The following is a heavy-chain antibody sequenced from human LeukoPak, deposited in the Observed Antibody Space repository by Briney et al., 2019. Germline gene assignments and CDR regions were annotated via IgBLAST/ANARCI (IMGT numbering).Heavy chain of an antibody. V-gene: IGHV1-2*02. CDR2: INPNSGGT. J-gene: IGHJ4*02. D-gene: IGHD3-22*01. CDR3: ARDYYDSSGYTFDH. Sequence: ASVKVSCKASGYTFTGYYMHWVRQAPGQGLEWMGWINPNSGGTNYAQKFQGRVTMTRDTSISTAYMELSRLRSDDTAVYYCARDYYDSSGYTFDHWGQGTLVTVSS. CDR1: GYTFTGYY.